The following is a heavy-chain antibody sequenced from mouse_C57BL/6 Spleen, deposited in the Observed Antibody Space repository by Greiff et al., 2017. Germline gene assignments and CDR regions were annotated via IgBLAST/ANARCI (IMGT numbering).Heavy chain of an antibody. D-gene: IGHD2-4*01. CDR1: GYTFTSYW. CDR2: IDPSDSET. CDR3: ARSYDYDRSYWYFDV. J-gene: IGHJ1*03. Sequence: QVQLQQPRAELVRPGSSVKLSCKASGYTFTSYWMHWVKQRPIQGLEWIGNIDPSDSETHYNQKFKDKATLTVDKSSSTAYMQLSSLTSEDSAVYYCARSYDYDRSYWYFDVWGTGTTVTVSS. V-gene: IGHV1-52*01.